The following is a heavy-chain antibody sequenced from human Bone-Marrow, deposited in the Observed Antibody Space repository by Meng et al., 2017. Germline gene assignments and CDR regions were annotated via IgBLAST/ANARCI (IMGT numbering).Heavy chain of an antibody. CDR2: ISGSGGST. CDR3: AKDPYGSGSYSKYFQH. CDR1: GFIFRTYG. V-gene: IGHV3-23*01. D-gene: IGHD3-10*01. Sequence: GGSLRLSCAASGFIFRTYGIHWVRQAPGKGLEWVSAISGSGGSTYYADSVKGRFTISRDNSKNTLYLQMNSLRAEDTAVYYCAKDPYGSGSYSKYFQHWGQGTLVTVSS. J-gene: IGHJ1*01.